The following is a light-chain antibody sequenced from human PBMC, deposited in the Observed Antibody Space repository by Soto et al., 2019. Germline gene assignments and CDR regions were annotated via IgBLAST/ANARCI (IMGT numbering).Light chain of an antibody. CDR2: DVS. V-gene: IGLV2-14*01. J-gene: IGLJ1*01. CDR3: SSYTSSSTYV. CDR1: SSDVGGYKY. Sequence: QSALTQPASVSGSPGQSITISCTGTSSDVGGYKYVSWYQQHPDKAPKLMIYDVSNRPSGVSNRFSGSKSGNTASLTISGLQAEDEAHYYCSSYTSSSTYVFGTGTKLTV.